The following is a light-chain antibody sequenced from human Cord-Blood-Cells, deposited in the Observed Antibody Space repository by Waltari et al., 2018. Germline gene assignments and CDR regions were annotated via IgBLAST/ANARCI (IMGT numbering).Light chain of an antibody. CDR3: YSAADNNLV. J-gene: IGLJ3*02. Sequence: SYELTQPSSVSVSPGQTARITCSGDVLAKKYARGFQQKPGQAPVLVIYKDSGRPSGIPGRSSGSSSGTTVTLTISGAQVEDEADYYCYSAADNNLVFGGGTKLTVL. V-gene: IGLV3-27*01. CDR1: VLAKKY. CDR2: KDS.